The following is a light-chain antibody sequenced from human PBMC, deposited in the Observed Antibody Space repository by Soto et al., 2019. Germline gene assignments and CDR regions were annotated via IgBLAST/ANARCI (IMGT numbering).Light chain of an antibody. Sequence: EIVLTQSPVSLSLSPGQRDTLSCRASQSVDATFFAWYQKKPGQAPRLLIQGASKRATGIPDRFSGSGSGTDFTLIISRLEPEDFAVYYCQQYMSSVTFGQGTKVEIK. J-gene: IGKJ1*01. CDR3: QQYMSSVT. CDR2: GAS. V-gene: IGKV3-20*01. CDR1: QSVDATF.